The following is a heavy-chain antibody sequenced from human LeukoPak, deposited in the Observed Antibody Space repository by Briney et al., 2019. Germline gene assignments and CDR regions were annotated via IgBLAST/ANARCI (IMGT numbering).Heavy chain of an antibody. Sequence: GGSLRLSCAASGFTFSSYAMSWVRQAPGKGLEWVSVISGSGGTTYYADSVKGRFTISRDNSKNTLYLQMNSLRAEDTAVYYCAKRGSNYLTHFYYSGVDVWGQGTTVTVSS. CDR2: ISGSGGTT. J-gene: IGHJ6*02. V-gene: IGHV3-23*01. D-gene: IGHD4-11*01. CDR1: GFTFSSYA. CDR3: AKRGSNYLTHFYYSGVDV.